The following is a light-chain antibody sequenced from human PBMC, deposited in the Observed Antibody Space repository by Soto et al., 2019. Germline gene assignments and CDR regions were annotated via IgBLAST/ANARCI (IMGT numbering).Light chain of an antibody. CDR2: AAS. CDR3: QQLNSYPWT. CDR1: QGISSY. Sequence: DIQLIQSPSFLSASVGDRVTITCRASQGISSYLAWYQQKPGKAPKLLIYAASTLQSGVPSRFSGSGSGTEFTLTISSLQPEDFATYYCQQLNSYPWTFGQGTKVDIK. J-gene: IGKJ1*01. V-gene: IGKV1-9*01.